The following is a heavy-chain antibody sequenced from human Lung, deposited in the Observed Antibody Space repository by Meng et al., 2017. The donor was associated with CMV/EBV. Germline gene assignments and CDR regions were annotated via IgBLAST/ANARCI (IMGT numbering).Heavy chain of an antibody. Sequence: ESLKISCAASGFTFSSFDMSWVRQAPGKGLEWVSTVSDTHGDTYYADSVKGRFTISRDNSKSTLYLQMNSLRADDTARYYCARLAARGYWGQGTLVTAPQ. CDR2: VSDTHGDT. J-gene: IGHJ4*02. CDR3: ARLAARGY. D-gene: IGHD6-6*01. V-gene: IGHV3-23*01. CDR1: GFTFSSFD.